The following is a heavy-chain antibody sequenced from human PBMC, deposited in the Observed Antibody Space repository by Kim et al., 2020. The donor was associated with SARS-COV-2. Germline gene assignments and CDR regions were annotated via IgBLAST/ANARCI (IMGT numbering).Heavy chain of an antibody. D-gene: IGHD2-15*01. CDR2: IITILGIA. V-gene: IGHV1-69*04. Sequence: SVKVSCKSSGGTFSSYAISWVRQAPGQGLEWMGRIITILGIANYAQKFQGRVTITADKSTSTAYMELSSLRSEDTAVYYCARDIVVGAPTFYGMDVWGQGTTVTVSS. J-gene: IGHJ6*02. CDR3: ARDIVVGAPTFYGMDV. CDR1: GGTFSSYA.